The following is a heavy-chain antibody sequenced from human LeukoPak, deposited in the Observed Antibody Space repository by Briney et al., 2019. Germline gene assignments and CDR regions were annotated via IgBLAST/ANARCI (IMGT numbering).Heavy chain of an antibody. V-gene: IGHV1-8*01. CDR2: MNPNSGNT. Sequence: ASVTVSFKSSGYTFTIYDINWVRQATGQGLEWMGWMNPNSGNTGYAQKFQGRVTMTRNTYISTAYMELSSLRSEDTAVYYCARVARGFDPWGQGTLVTVSS. CDR1: GYTFTIYD. J-gene: IGHJ5*02. CDR3: ARVARGFDP.